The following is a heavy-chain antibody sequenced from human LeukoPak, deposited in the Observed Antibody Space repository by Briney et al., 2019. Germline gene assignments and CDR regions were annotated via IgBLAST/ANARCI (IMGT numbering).Heavy chain of an antibody. CDR3: ARGRPYI. V-gene: IGHV4-4*02. Sequence: SATLSLTCAVSGGSISSSYWWTWVRPPPGKGLEGIGEIYQTGSTNYNPSLRSRVTISIDKSKNQFSLKLSSLTAADTAVYYCARGRPYIWGQGTMVTVSS. J-gene: IGHJ3*02. CDR1: GGSISSSYW. CDR2: IYQTGST.